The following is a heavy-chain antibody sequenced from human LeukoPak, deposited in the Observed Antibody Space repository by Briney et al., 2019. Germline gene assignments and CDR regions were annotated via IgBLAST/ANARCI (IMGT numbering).Heavy chain of an antibody. D-gene: IGHD6-19*01. CDR3: ARAISGWYSGDTYYFDY. CDR2: IYYSGST. V-gene: IGHV4-39*07. CDR1: GGSISSSSYY. Sequence: NPSETLSLTCTVSGGSISSSSYYWGWIRQPPGKGLEWIGSIYYSGSTYYNPSLKSRVTISVDTSKNQFSLKLSSVTAADTAVYYCARAISGWYSGDTYYFDYWGQGTLVTVSS. J-gene: IGHJ4*02.